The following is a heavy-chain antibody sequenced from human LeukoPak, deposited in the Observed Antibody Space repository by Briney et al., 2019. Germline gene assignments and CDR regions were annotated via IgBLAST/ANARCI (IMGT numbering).Heavy chain of an antibody. CDR2: INPSSGSR. D-gene: IGHD5-24*01. Sequence: PGDSVKVSCKASGYTFTGYYVNWFRQAPGQGLEWIGVINPSSGSRNYPPKFQDKITLTRDTSANTAYMQLNSLTSDDTAVYYCARVENADGLDYWGQGTLVTVSS. CDR1: GYTFTGYY. V-gene: IGHV1-46*01. CDR3: ARVENADGLDY. J-gene: IGHJ4*02.